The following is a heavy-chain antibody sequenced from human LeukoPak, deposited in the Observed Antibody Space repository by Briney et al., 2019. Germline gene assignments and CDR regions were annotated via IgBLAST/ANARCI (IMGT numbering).Heavy chain of an antibody. D-gene: IGHD5-18*01. CDR2: IKQDGSEK. J-gene: IGHJ6*02. V-gene: IGHV3-7*03. CDR3: TRGPIQLWLHNGMDV. Sequence: GGSLRLSCAASGFTFSSYWMSWVRQAPGKGLEWVANIKQDGSEKSYVDSVKGRFTISRDNAKKSLYLQMNSLTAEDTAVYYCTRGPIQLWLHNGMDVWGQGTTVIVSS. CDR1: GFTFSSYW.